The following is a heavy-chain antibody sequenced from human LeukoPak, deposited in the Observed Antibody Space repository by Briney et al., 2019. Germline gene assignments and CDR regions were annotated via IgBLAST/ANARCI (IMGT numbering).Heavy chain of an antibody. CDR3: AKEKSGGWPFDY. D-gene: IGHD2-15*01. Sequence: GGSLRLSCAASGFTFSTYAMTWVRQAPGKGLEWVSGIGPRGDKTYHADSVKGRFTISRDNSKNTLYLQMNSLRAEDTAIYYCAKEKSGGWPFDYWGHGTLVTASS. J-gene: IGHJ4*01. V-gene: IGHV3-23*01. CDR2: IGPRGDKT. CDR1: GFTFSTYA.